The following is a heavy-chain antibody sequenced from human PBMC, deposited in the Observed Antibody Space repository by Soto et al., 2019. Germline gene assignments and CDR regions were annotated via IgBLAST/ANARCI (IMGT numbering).Heavy chain of an antibody. CDR1: GFSFSPSG. CDR2: IWNDGSTT. V-gene: IGHV3-33*01. J-gene: IGHJ4*02. D-gene: IGHD4-4*01. Sequence: LVESGGGVAQPGRSLRLSCATSGFSFSPSGMHWVRQAPGKGLEWVAIIWNDGSTTYYADSVKGRFTISRYNSKNTLYLQMNSLRDEDTAVYYCARDGSHYDVDYWGQGTLVTVSS. CDR3: ARDGSHYDVDY.